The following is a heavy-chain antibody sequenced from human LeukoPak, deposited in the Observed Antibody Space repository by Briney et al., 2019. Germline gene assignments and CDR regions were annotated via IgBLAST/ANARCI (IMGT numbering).Heavy chain of an antibody. CDR3: ARDCSGGSCYSPAPGAFDI. CDR1: GFTFSSYE. CDR2: ISSSGSTI. Sequence: GGSLRLSCAASGFTFSSYEMNWVRQAPGKGLEWVSYISSSGSTIYYADSVKGRFTISRDNAKNSLYLQMNSLRAEDTAVYYCARDCSGGSCYSPAPGAFDIWGQGTMITVSP. D-gene: IGHD2-15*01. J-gene: IGHJ3*02. V-gene: IGHV3-48*03.